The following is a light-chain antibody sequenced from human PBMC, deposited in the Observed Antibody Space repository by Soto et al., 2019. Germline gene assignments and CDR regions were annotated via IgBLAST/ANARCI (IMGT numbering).Light chain of an antibody. CDR3: QHSYNPPYT. J-gene: IGKJ2*01. V-gene: IGKV1-39*01. Sequence: DIQMTQSPSSLSMSVGDRVTITCRASQNSGTSLNWYQMKLGRAPKLLIYSASTLQSGAPSRFSCGGSGTDFTLTINSLQPEDFATYSCQHSYNPPYTFGQGTMLEIK. CDR1: QNSGTS. CDR2: SAS.